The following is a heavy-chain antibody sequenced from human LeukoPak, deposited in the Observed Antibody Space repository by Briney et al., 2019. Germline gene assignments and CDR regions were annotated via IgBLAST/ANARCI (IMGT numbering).Heavy chain of an antibody. D-gene: IGHD3-16*02. CDR3: ARDGSVTLRLGELSLYGLYYYGMDV. V-gene: IGHV4-31*03. CDR1: GGSISSGGYY. J-gene: IGHJ6*02. Sequence: SQTLSLTCTVSGGSISSGGYYWSWIRQHPGKGLEWIGYIYYSGSTYYNPSLKSRVTISVDTSKNQFSLKLSSVTAADTAVYYCARDGSVTLRLGELSLYGLYYYGMDVWGQGTTVTVSS. CDR2: IYYSGST.